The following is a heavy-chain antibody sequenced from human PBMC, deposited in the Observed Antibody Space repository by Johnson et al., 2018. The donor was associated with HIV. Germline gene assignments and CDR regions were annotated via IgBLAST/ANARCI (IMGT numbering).Heavy chain of an antibody. D-gene: IGHD1-26*01. V-gene: IGHV3-66*01. CDR3: ARGDRSTYYRRGAFES. J-gene: IGHJ3*02. Sequence: VQLVESGGGLVQPGGSLRLSCAASGFTVSNNYMTWVRQAPGKGLEWVSVIYSGGSTYYADSVKGRFTISRDNSKNTLYLQMNSLRAEDTAAYSCARGDRSTYYRRGAFESWGQGTMVTVSS. CDR2: IYSGGST. CDR1: GFTVSNNY.